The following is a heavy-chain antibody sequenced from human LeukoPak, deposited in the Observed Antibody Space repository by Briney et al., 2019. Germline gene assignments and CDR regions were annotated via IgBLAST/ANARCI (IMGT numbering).Heavy chain of an antibody. CDR1: GFTFSSYG. CDR2: IRYDGSNK. J-gene: IGHJ4*02. V-gene: IGHV3-30*02. D-gene: IGHD2-2*01. CDR3: AHYCSSTSCYGLRYFDY. Sequence: SGGSLRLSCAASGFTFSSYGMHWVRQAPGKGLEWVAFIRYDGSNKYYADSVKGRFTISRDNSKNTLYLQMNSLRAEDTAVYYCAHYCSSTSCYGLRYFDYWGQGTLVTVSS.